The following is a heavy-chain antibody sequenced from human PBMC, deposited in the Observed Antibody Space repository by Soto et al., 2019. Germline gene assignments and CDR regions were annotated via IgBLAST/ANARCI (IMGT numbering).Heavy chain of an antibody. CDR2: ISDSGRT. V-gene: IGHV4-59*01. D-gene: IGHD2-2*01. J-gene: IGHJ6*02. Sequence: KSSETLSLTCAVSGGSIDYFYWTWVRQAPGKGLEWIGDISDSGRTKYNPSLRSRVTISADTSKNQFSLTLNSVTAADTAVYYCARDSITYDIDVWGQGTTVTVSS. CDR3: ARDSITYDIDV. CDR1: GGSIDYFY.